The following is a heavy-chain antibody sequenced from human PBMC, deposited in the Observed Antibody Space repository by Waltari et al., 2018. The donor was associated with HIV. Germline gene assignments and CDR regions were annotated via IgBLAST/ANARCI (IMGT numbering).Heavy chain of an antibody. J-gene: IGHJ4*02. Sequence: QVQLQESGPGLVKPSGTLSLTCAVSGGSISSSNWWSWVRQPPGKGLEWIGEIYHSGSTNYNPSLKSRVTISVDKSKNQFSLKLSSVTAADTAVYYCASGWDDYVWGSYRQGLYFDYWGQGTLVTVSS. CDR2: IYHSGST. CDR3: ASGWDDYVWGSYRQGLYFDY. V-gene: IGHV4-4*02. CDR1: GGSISSSNW. D-gene: IGHD3-16*02.